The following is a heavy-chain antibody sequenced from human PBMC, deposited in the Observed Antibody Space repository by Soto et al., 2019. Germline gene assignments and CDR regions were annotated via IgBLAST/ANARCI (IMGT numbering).Heavy chain of an antibody. CDR1: GYSFTVYY. V-gene: IGHV1-2*02. CDR3: ARTDYLFSTLRSYLDY. J-gene: IGHJ4*02. CDR2: INPDNGVP. Sequence: VKRYWKAAGYSFTVYYVSRPRHDPEKGLEWMGWINPDNGVPNYAQKFQGRLTLSRDTSINTAYMELSRLTSDDTAMYYCARTDYLFSTLRSYLDYWGQRPL. D-gene: IGHD3-16*01.